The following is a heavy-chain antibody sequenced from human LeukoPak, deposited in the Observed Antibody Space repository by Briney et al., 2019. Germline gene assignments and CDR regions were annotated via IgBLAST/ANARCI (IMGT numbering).Heavy chain of an antibody. CDR2: VNLQGST. V-gene: IGHV4-4*02. J-gene: IGHJ4*02. Sequence: SETLSLTCGVSGGSITSTNYWTWVRQPPGKGLEWIGEVNLQGSTNYNPSLMGRVAISVDMSENHISLQLTSVTAADTAVYYCAREGGPYRPLDYSGQGTPVTVSS. CDR1: GGSITSTNY. CDR3: AREGGPYRPLDY.